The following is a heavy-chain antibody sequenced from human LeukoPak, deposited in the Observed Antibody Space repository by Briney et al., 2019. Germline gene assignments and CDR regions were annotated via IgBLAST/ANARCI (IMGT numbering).Heavy chain of an antibody. Sequence: SSETLSLTCAVSGGSISSSNWWSWIRQPPGKGLEWIGSIYYSGSTYYNPSLKSRVTISVDTSKNQFSLKLSSVTAADTAVYYCARRYGGNYYDSSGYYFAYFDYWGQGTLVTVSS. D-gene: IGHD3-22*01. CDR2: IYYSGST. J-gene: IGHJ4*02. V-gene: IGHV4-39*01. CDR3: ARRYGGNYYDSSGYYFAYFDY. CDR1: GGSISSSNW.